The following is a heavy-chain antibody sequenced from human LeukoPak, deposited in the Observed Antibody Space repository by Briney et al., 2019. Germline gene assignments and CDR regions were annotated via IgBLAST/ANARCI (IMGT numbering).Heavy chain of an antibody. J-gene: IGHJ4*02. CDR1: GYSFTDYA. D-gene: IGHD3-22*01. CDR2: INTANGST. CDR3: AGTYYYDSSGYYPAFDY. Sequence: GASVKVSCKASGYSFTDYAMHWVRQAPGQRLEWTGWINTANGSTKYSQKFQGRVTITRDTSASRAYMELSSLRSEDTAVYYCAGTYYYDSSGYYPAFDYWGQGALVTVSS. V-gene: IGHV1-3*04.